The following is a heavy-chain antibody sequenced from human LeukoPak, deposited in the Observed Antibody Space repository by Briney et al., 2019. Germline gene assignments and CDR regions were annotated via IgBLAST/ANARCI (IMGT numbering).Heavy chain of an antibody. CDR3: ARSLWFGELYY. V-gene: IGHV4-34*01. Sequence: SETLSLTCAVYGEXFSGYSCSWIRQPPGKGLEWIGEINHRGSTNYIPSLKSRVTISVDTSKNQFSLKLSSVTAADTAVYYCARSLWFGELYYWGQGTLVTVSS. CDR2: INHRGST. CDR1: GEXFSGYS. J-gene: IGHJ4*02. D-gene: IGHD3-10*01.